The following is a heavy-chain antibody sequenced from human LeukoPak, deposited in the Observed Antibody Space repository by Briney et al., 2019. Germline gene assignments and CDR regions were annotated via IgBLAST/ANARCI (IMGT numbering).Heavy chain of an antibody. CDR3: ARGLVGSP. CDR2: ISTSGLTI. CDR1: GFTFSTYD. V-gene: IGHV3-48*03. Sequence: GGSLRLSCAASGFTFSTYDMNWVSQAPGKGLEWVSYISTSGLTIYYADSAKGRFTVSRDNAKNSLYLQMNKLRAEDTAVYYCARGLVGSPWGQGTLVSVSS. J-gene: IGHJ5*02. D-gene: IGHD3-9*01.